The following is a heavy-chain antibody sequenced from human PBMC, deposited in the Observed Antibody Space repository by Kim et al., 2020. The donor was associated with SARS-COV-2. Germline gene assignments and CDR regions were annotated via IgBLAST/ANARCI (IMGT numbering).Heavy chain of an antibody. D-gene: IGHD3-10*01. CDR2: INGGNGYT. Sequence: ASVKVSCKASGYTFTSIFTTYAIHWVRQAPGQRLEWLGWINGGNGYTEYSQKFQGRVTFSRDTSASIAYMELNSLTSEDTAVYYCARGAVRGVIRDYWGQ. J-gene: IGHJ4*02. CDR1: GYTFTSIFTTYA. CDR3: ARGAVRGVIRDY. V-gene: IGHV1-3*01.